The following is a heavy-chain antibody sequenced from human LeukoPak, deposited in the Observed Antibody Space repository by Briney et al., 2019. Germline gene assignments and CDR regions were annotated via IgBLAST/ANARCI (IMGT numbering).Heavy chain of an antibody. D-gene: IGHD1-1*01. Sequence: GRSLRLFCAASGFPFGRHAIHWLRQAPGKGLEWVAVISHDGTNKYYGDSVQGRFTISRDNSKNTLYLQMNSLRAEDAAVYYCARDSGGLTTLDVFDNWGQGTLVAVSS. J-gene: IGHJ4*02. CDR3: ARDSGGLTTLDVFDN. CDR2: ISHDGTNK. CDR1: GFPFGRHA. V-gene: IGHV3-30*01.